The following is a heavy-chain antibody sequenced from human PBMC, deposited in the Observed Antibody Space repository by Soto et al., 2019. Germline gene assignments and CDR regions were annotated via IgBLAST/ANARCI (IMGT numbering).Heavy chain of an antibody. CDR2: ISPTGGTT. CDR1: GYTFTSYY. Sequence: QVQLVQSGAEVKKPGASVKVSCKASGYTFTSYYIHWVRQAPGQGLEWMGLISPTGGTTADPQKFQGRVTMTRDTSTSTVYMELSSLRSEDTAVYYCARDWEFGYWGQGTLVTVSS. V-gene: IGHV1-46*01. CDR3: ARDWEFGY. D-gene: IGHD3-10*01. J-gene: IGHJ4*02.